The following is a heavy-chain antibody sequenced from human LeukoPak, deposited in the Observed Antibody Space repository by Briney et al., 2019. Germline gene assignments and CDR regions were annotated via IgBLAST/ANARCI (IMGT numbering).Heavy chain of an antibody. J-gene: IGHJ4*02. D-gene: IGHD5-18*01. CDR2: IYPGDSDT. V-gene: IGHV5-51*01. CDR1: GSSFTSYW. Sequence: GESLKISCKGSGSSFTSYWIGWVRQMPGKGLEWMGIIYPGDSDTRYSPSFQGQVTISADKSISTAYLQWSSLKASDTAMYYCARVGYSYGYPDYFDYWGQGTLVTVSS. CDR3: ARVGYSYGYPDYFDY.